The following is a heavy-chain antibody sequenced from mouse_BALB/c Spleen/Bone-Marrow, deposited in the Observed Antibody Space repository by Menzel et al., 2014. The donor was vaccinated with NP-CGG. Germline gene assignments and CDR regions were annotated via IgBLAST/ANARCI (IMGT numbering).Heavy chain of an antibody. J-gene: IGHJ2*01. Sequence: EVMLVESGGGLVKPGGSLKLACAASGFSFNTYAMSWVRQSPEKRLEWVATINSGGSYTYYPDTVPGRFTISRDNAKNTLYLEMSSLRSEDAAMYYCARLDSSGSNYSDCWGQGTTLTVSS. CDR2: INSGGSYT. CDR3: ARLDSSGSNYSDC. V-gene: IGHV5-9-4*01. D-gene: IGHD3-2*01. CDR1: GFSFNTYA.